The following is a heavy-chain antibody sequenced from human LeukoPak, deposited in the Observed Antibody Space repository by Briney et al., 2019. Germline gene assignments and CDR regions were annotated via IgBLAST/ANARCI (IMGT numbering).Heavy chain of an antibody. V-gene: IGHV5-51*01. CDR3: ARVGPHCSSTRCGAFDI. Sequence: GESLKISCKGSGYSFTSYWIGWVRQMPGKGLEWMGIIYPGDSDTRHSPSFQGQVTISADKSISTAYLQWSSLKASDTAMYYCARVGPHCSSTRCGAFDIWGQGTMVTVSS. J-gene: IGHJ3*02. D-gene: IGHD2-2*01. CDR2: IYPGDSDT. CDR1: GYSFTSYW.